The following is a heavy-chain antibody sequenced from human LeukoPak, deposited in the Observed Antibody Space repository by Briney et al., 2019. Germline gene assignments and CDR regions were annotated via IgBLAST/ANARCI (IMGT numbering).Heavy chain of an antibody. CDR1: GFTFSSSG. D-gene: IGHD1-26*01. CDR3: ARGGGSYNY. V-gene: IGHV3-21*01. J-gene: IGHJ4*02. Sequence: GGSLRLSCEGSGFTFSSSGMNWVRQAPGKGLEWVSSINSLSTSILYADSVKGRFTISRDNAKNSLYLQMHSLRAEDTALYYRARGGGSYNYWGQGTLVTVSS. CDR2: INSLSTSI.